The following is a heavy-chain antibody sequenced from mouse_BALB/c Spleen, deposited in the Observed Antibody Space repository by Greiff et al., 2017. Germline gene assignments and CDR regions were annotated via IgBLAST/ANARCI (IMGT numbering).Heavy chain of an antibody. CDR1: GFSLTSYG. D-gene: IGHD1-2*01. Sequence: VKLVESGPGLVAPSQSLSITCTVSGFSLTSYGVHWVRQPPGKGLEWLGVIWAGGSTNYNSALMSRLSISKDNSKSQVFLKMNSLQTDDTAMYYCARDRNSLLRVCAYWGQGTLVTVSA. J-gene: IGHJ3*01. CDR3: ARDRNSLLRVCAY. CDR2: IWAGGST. V-gene: IGHV2-9*02.